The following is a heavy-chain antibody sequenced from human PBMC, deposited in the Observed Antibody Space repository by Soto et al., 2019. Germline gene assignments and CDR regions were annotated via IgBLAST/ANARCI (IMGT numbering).Heavy chain of an antibody. CDR1: GGSINSGEYY. V-gene: IGHV4-31*03. Sequence: QVQLQESGPGLVKPSQTLSLTCSMSGGSINSGEYYWNWIRPYPGKGLEWIGYIYSSGRTHYNPSLKIRTKIALATSTNRLTMKLSSVTAADTAVYYCARRGLQLGVLSSNWCDHLGRGTLVNVSA. CDR2: IYSSGRT. D-gene: IGHD3-16*02. J-gene: IGHJ5*01. CDR3: ARRGLQLGVLSSNWCDH.